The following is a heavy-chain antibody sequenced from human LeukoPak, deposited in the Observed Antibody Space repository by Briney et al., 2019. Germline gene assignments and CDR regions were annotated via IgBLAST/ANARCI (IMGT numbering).Heavy chain of an antibody. CDR3: AKTSGSYSNFDC. CDR1: GFTFNNNA. J-gene: IGHJ4*02. Sequence: GGSLRLSCAASGFTFNNNAMTWVRQAPGKGLEWVSTIGGVASNTYYADSVKGRFTISRDNSKNMLDLQMNGLRAEDTAMYYCAKTSGSYSNFDCWGQGILVSVSS. D-gene: IGHD3-22*01. CDR2: IGGVASNT. V-gene: IGHV3-23*01.